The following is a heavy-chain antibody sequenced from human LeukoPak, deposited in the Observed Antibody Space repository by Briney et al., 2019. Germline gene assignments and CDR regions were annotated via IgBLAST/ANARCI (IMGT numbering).Heavy chain of an antibody. V-gene: IGHV1-69*06. D-gene: IGHD6-13*01. CDR3: ARDSIAAAGTGPYGMDV. CDR1: GGTFSSYA. CDR2: IIPIFGTA. Sequence: GASVKVSCKASGGTFSSYAISWVRQAPGQGLEWMGGIIPIFGTANYAQKFQGRVTITADKSTSTAYMELSSPRSEDTAVYYCARDSIAAAGTGPYGMDVWGKGTTVTVSS. J-gene: IGHJ6*04.